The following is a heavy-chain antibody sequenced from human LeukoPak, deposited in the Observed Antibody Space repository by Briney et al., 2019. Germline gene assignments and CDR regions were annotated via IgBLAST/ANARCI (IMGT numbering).Heavy chain of an antibody. CDR1: GFTFSSYA. Sequence: GRSLRLSCAASGFTFSSYAMHWVRQAPGKGLEWVAVISYDGSNKYYADSVKGRFTISRDNSKNTLYLQMNSLRAEDTAVYYCARDPLATVVTPRGFPDYWGQGTLVTVSS. D-gene: IGHD4-23*01. CDR3: ARDPLATVVTPRGFPDY. J-gene: IGHJ4*02. V-gene: IGHV3-30*01. CDR2: ISYDGSNK.